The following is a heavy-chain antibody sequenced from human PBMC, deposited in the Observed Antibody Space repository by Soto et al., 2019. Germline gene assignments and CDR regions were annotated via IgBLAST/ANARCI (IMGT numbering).Heavy chain of an antibody. J-gene: IGHJ4*02. CDR1: GFSLTSRGMT. D-gene: IGHD2-2*01. V-gene: IGHV2-5*01. Sequence: QITLKESGPTLVKPTQTLTLTCTVSGFSLTSRGMTLGWIRQPPGKAPEWLALSTQYSPSLQSRLTFTTDTSNNPVGLTMTNMDPVDTAAYSWTLRHDSSRGPIYWGQGIMVTVSS. CDR3: TLRHDSSRGPIY. CDR2: ST.